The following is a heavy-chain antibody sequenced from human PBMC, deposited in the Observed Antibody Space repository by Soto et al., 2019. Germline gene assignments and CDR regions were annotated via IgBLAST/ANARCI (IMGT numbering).Heavy chain of an antibody. CDR3: LSGWPVI. CDR2: ITAGDSTM. Sequence: PGGSLRLSCAASGFTLTCSHMHWVRQAPGKGLEWVSSITAGDSTMYYADSVKGRFTISRDDALNSLYLQMNSLRVEDTAVYFSLSGWPVIWGQRTLVTVSA. CDR1: GFTLTCSH. J-gene: IGHJ4*02. V-gene: IGHV3-48*01.